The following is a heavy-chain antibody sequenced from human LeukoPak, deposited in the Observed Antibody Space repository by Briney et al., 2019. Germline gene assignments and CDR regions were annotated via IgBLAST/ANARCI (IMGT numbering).Heavy chain of an antibody. J-gene: IGHJ4*02. CDR2: INHSGST. V-gene: IGHV4-34*01. Sequence: SETLSLTCAVYGGSFSGYYWSWIRQPPGKGLEWIGEINHSGSTNYNPSLKSRVTISIDTSKNQFSLKLSPVTAADTAVYYCARDPPDFYDSSGSSSDWGQGILVTVSS. D-gene: IGHD3-22*01. CDR1: GGSFSGYY. CDR3: ARDPPDFYDSSGSSSD.